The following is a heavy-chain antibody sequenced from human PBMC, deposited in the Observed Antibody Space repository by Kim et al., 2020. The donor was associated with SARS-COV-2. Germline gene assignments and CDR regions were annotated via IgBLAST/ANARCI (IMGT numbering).Heavy chain of an antibody. J-gene: IGHJ3*02. V-gene: IGHV3-9*01. CDR1: RFTFDDYA. D-gene: IGHD3-10*01. Sequence: GGSLRLSCAASRFTFDDYAMHWVRQAPGKGLEWVSGISWNSGSIGYADSVKGRFTISRDNAKNSLYLQMNSLRAEDTALYYCAKDMEGDYYGSGSYHAFDIWGQGTMVTVSS. CDR2: ISWNSGSI. CDR3: AKDMEGDYYGSGSYHAFDI.